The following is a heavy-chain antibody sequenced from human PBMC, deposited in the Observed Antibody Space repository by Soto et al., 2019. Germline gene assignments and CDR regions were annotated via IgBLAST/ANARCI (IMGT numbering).Heavy chain of an antibody. J-gene: IGHJ6*02. CDR2: INGGNENT. CDR1: GYTLTSYV. D-gene: IGHD6-25*01. V-gene: IGHV1-3*01. CDR3: ARDSAASVLGTSAYYYYGMDV. Sequence: ASVKVSCKASGYTLTSYVMHWVRQAPGQRPEWMGWINGGNENTKYSEKFQGRVTITRDTSASTVYMELSSLRSEDTAVYYCARDSAASVLGTSAYYYYGMDVWGQGTTVTVSS.